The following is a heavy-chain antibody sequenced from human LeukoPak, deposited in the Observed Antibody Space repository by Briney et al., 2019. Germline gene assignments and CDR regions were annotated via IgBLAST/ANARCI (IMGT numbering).Heavy chain of an antibody. CDR3: AREVAGTLAFDY. J-gene: IGHJ4*02. CDR1: GDSVSSNSAA. V-gene: IGHV6-1*01. CDR2: TYYRSKWYN. Sequence: SQTLSLTCSISGDSVSSNSAAWNWIRQSPSRGLEWLGRTYYRSKWYNDYTVYAVSVKSRITINPDTSKNQFSLQLNSVTPEDTAVYYCAREVAGTLAFDYWGQGTLVTVSS. D-gene: IGHD6-19*01.